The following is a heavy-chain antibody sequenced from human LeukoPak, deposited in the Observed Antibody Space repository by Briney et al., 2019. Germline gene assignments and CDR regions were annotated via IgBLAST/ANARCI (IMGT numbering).Heavy chain of an antibody. CDR3: ARDTYYDFWSGYYTGRGAFDI. Sequence: PSETLSLTCAVYGGSFSGYYWSWIRQPPGKGLEWIGEINHSGSTNYNPSLKSRVTISVDKSKNQFSLKLSSVTAADTAVYYCARDTYYDFWSGYYTGRGAFDIWGQGTMVTVSS. V-gene: IGHV4-34*01. D-gene: IGHD3-3*01. J-gene: IGHJ3*02. CDR2: INHSGST. CDR1: GGSFSGYY.